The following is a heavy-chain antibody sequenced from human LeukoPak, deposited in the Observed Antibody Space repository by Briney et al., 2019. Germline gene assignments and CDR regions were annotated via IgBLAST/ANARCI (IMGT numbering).Heavy chain of an antibody. Sequence: SETLSLTCTVSGGSISSYYWSWIRQPPGRGLEWIGYIYNSWSTNYNPSLKSPVTISVDTSKNQFSLKLSSVTPADTAVYYCARWGGTIFGVVIIDPHSFDYWGQGTLVTVSS. D-gene: IGHD3-3*01. V-gene: IGHV4-59*01. CDR1: GGSISSYY. CDR2: IYNSWST. CDR3: ARWGGTIFGVVIIDPHSFDY. J-gene: IGHJ4*02.